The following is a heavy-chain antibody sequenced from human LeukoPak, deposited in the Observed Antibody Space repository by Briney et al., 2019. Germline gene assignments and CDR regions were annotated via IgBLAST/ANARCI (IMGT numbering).Heavy chain of an antibody. CDR3: ARVPQWLEYFQH. CDR2: ISGYNGNT. V-gene: IGHV1-18*01. D-gene: IGHD6-19*01. J-gene: IGHJ1*01. Sequence: ASVKVSCKASGGTFSSYGISWVRPAPGQGLEWMGWISGYNGNTNYAQNLQGRVTMTTDTSTSTAYMELRSLRSDDTAVYYRARVPQWLEYFQHWGQGTLVTVSS. CDR1: GGTFSSYG.